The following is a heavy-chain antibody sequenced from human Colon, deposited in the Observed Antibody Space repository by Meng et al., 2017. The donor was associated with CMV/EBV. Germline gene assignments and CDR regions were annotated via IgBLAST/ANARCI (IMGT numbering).Heavy chain of an antibody. Sequence: SETLSLTCTVSGGSISSYYWSWIRQPPGKGLEWIGYIYYSGSTNYHPSLKSRVTISGDTSKNQFFLKLSSVTAADTAVYYCARPSSGSYNYGMDVWGQGTTVTVSS. CDR3: ARPSSGSYNYGMDV. CDR1: GGSISSYY. J-gene: IGHJ6*02. V-gene: IGHV4-59*01. D-gene: IGHD1-26*01. CDR2: IYYSGST.